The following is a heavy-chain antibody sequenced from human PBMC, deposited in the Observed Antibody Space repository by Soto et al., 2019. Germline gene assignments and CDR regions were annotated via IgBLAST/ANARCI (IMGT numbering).Heavy chain of an antibody. J-gene: IGHJ4*02. V-gene: IGHV4-4*07. CDR1: GCSISSYY. CDR3: ARVRISTDYYYDSREYYFDY. D-gene: IGHD3-22*01. CDR2: IYTSGST. Sequence: PXETLSLSCTVAGCSISSYYWSWIRQPAGKGLEWIGRIYTSGSTNYNPSLKSRVTMSVDTSKNQFSLKLSSVTAADTAVYYCARVRISTDYYYDSREYYFDYWGQGTLVTVSS.